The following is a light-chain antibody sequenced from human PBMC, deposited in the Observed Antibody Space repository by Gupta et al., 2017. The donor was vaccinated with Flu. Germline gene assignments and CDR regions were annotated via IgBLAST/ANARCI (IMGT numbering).Light chain of an antibody. J-gene: IGLJ3*02. CDR2: DTN. CDR1: PGSDSIDDY. V-gene: IGLV8-61*01. CDR3: GLFRCSGISV. Sequence: TVTLTCGWRPGSDSIDDYPGWYQQTLGQAPRKVIYDTNTRASGVADRFSGCLLGNKAALTITGSQADDEYDYYGGLFRCSGISVFGGGTKLNIL.